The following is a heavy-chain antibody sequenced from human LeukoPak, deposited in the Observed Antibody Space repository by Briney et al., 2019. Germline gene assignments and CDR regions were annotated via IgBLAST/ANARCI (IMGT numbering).Heavy chain of an antibody. J-gene: IGHJ4*02. D-gene: IGHD3-16*01. CDR3: ANLNMIAFGGVHDY. CDR2: IYYSGST. V-gene: IGHV4-39*01. Sequence: KPSETLSLTCTVSGGSISSSSYYWGWIRRPPGKGLEWIGSIYYSGSTYYNPSLKGRVTISVDTSKNQFSLKLSSVTAADTAVYYCANLNMIAFGGVHDYWGQGTLVTVSS. CDR1: GGSISSSSYY.